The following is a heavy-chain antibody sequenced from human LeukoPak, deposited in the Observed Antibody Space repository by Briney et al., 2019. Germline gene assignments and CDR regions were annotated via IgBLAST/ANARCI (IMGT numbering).Heavy chain of an antibody. D-gene: IGHD1-26*01. Sequence: PSETLSLTCTVSAGSISSSSHYWDWIRQPPGKGLEWIGSIYYRGSTYYNPFLQSRVTTYVDTSKNQFSLRLSSVTAADTAVYYCAGRSGSYSAWGQGALVTVSS. V-gene: IGHV4-39*01. CDR1: AGSISSSSHY. CDR3: AGRSGSYSA. J-gene: IGHJ5*02. CDR2: IYYRGST.